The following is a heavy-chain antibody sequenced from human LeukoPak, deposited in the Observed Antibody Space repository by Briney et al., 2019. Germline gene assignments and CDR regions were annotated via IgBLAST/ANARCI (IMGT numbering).Heavy chain of an antibody. CDR3: ARGNCSGGSCYPPRYYYMDV. J-gene: IGHJ6*03. Sequence: GGSLRLSCAASGFTFDDYGMSWVRQAPGKGLEWVSGINWNGGSTGYADSVKGRFTISRDNAKNSLYLQMNSLRAEDTALYYCARGNCSGGSCYPPRYYYMDVWGKGTTVTVSS. D-gene: IGHD2-15*01. V-gene: IGHV3-20*04. CDR1: GFTFDDYG. CDR2: INWNGGST.